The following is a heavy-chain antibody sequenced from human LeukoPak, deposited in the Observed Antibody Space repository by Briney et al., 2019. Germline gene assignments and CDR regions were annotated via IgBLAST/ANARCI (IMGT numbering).Heavy chain of an antibody. CDR3: ARAPLRGSGNYYYYMDV. V-gene: IGHV4-4*07. J-gene: IGHJ6*03. CDR1: GGSISRYY. Sequence: SETLSLTCTVSGGSISRYYWSWIRQPAGKGLEWIGRIYTSGSTNYNPSLKSRVTMSVDTSKNQFSLKLSSVTAADTAVYYCARAPLRGSGNYYYYMDVWGKGTTVTVSS. CDR2: IYTSGST. D-gene: IGHD3-10*01.